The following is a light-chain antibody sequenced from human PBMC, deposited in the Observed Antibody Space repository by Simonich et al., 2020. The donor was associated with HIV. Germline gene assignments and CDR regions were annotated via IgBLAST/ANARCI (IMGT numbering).Light chain of an antibody. V-gene: IGKV3D-20*01. CDR1: ESVNSKY. Sequence: EIVLTQSPGTLSLSPGERATLYCRASESVNSKYLAWYQQNPGLAPRLLIYDTSSMATGIPDRFSGSGSGTDFTLSISRLEPEDFAVYYCQQYGSSAWTFGQGTKVEIK. CDR3: QQYGSSAWT. CDR2: DTS. J-gene: IGKJ1*01.